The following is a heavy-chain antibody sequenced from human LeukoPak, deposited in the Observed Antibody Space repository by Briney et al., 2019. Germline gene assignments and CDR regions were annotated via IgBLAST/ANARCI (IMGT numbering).Heavy chain of an antibody. CDR3: ARDGGPSGSYLDY. CDR2: TYNVGTT. D-gene: IGHD1-26*01. V-gene: IGHV4-4*07. J-gene: IGHJ4*02. Sequence: PSETLSLTCTVSSGSISRYYWSWIRQPAGKGLEWIGRTYNVGTTYYNPSLKSRVTMSVDTSKNQFSLKLSSVTAADTAMYYCARDGGPSGSYLDYWGQGSMATVSS. CDR1: SGSISRYY.